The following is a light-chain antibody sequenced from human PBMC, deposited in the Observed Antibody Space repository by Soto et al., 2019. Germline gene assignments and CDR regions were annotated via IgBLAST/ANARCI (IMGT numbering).Light chain of an antibody. Sequence: SYELPQPPSVSVSPGQTASITCSGDKLGDKSTCWYQQRPGQYPVLVIYQNTKRPSRIPERFSVFDSGNTATLTISGTQAMGEGEDYGQAWDITTAAVVCGGASNLTV. CDR2: QNT. CDR1: KLGDKS. CDR3: QAWDITTAAVV. V-gene: IGLV3-1*01. J-gene: IGLJ2*01.